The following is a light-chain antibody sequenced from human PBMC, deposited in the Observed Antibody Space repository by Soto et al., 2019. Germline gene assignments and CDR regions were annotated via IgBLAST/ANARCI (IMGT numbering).Light chain of an antibody. V-gene: IGKV4-1*01. J-gene: IGKJ5*01. Sequence: EIVMTQSPATLSVSPGLRATLSCGASQSISDTLAWYQQKPGQPPKLLIYWASTRESGVPDRFSGSGSGTGFTLTISSLQTEDVAVYYCQQYFTTPITFGQGTRLEIK. CDR2: WAS. CDR3: QQYFTTPIT. CDR1: QSISDT.